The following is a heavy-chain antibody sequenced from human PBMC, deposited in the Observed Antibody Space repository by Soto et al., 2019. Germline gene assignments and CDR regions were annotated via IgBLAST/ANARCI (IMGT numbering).Heavy chain of an antibody. V-gene: IGHV1-69*12. Sequence: QVQLVQSGAEVKKPGSSVKVSCKASGGTFSSYALSWVRQAPGQGLEWMGGIIPMSGATNYAQKFQGRVTFTGAESTDTAYLELTSGRSEDTAVYYCARGGPENDSWGQGTLVTVSS. CDR3: ARGGPENDS. CDR1: GGTFSSYA. D-gene: IGHD1-26*01. J-gene: IGHJ5*01. CDR2: IIPMSGAT.